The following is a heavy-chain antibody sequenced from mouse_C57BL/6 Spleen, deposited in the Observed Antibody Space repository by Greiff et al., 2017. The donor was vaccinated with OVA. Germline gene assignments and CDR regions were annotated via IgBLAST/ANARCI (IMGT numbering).Heavy chain of an antibody. V-gene: IGHV5-17*01. CDR2: ISSGSSTI. CDR3: ARPVRLDAMDY. CDR1: GFTFSDYG. D-gene: IGHD1-1*01. J-gene: IGHJ4*01. Sequence: DVMLVESGGGLVKPGGSLKLSCAASGFTFSDYGMHWVRQAPEKGLEWVAYISSGSSTIYYADTVKGRFTIARDNAKNTLFLQMTSLRSEDTAMYYCARPVRLDAMDYWGQGTSVTVSS.